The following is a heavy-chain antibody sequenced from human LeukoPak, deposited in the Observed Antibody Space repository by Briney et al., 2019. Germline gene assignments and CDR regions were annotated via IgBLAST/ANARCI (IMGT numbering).Heavy chain of an antibody. Sequence: GGSLRLSCAASGFTVSSNYMSWLRQAPGKGLEWVSVIYSGGSTYYADSVKGRFTISRDNSKNTLYLQMNSLRAEDTAVYYCARDRPNYYGSDGHYYRRDGDYWGRGTLVSVSS. CDR2: IYSGGST. D-gene: IGHD3-22*01. V-gene: IGHV3-53*01. J-gene: IGHJ4*02. CDR1: GFTVSSNY. CDR3: ARDRPNYYGSDGHYYRRDGDY.